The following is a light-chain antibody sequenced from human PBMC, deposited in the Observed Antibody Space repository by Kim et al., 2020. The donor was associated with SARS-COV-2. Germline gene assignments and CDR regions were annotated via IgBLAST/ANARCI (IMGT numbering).Light chain of an antibody. Sequence: EMVLTQSPGTLSLSPGERATLSCRASQSVISTSLAWYQQKPGQAPRLVIYGASSKATDNPNRFSGSGFGTDVTFTISRLEPEDSAMYYCHHDGRSPPMYTFRQGTKLEL. CDR3: HHDGRSPPMYT. CDR2: GAS. J-gene: IGKJ2*01. CDR1: QSVISTS. V-gene: IGKV3-20*01.